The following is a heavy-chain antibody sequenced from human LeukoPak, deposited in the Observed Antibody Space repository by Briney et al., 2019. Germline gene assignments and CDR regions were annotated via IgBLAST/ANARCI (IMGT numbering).Heavy chain of an antibody. D-gene: IGHD4/OR15-4a*01. Sequence: PGGSLRLSCTASGLSFSSYAMSWVRQAPGKGLEWVAVISNDGGSQIYGDSVKGRFTTSRDNSRNTLYLQMNSLRIEDTAVYYCARPQDSGAIMSFLIDSWGQGTLVTVSS. CDR1: GLSFSSYA. J-gene: IGHJ4*02. CDR2: ISNDGGSQ. V-gene: IGHV3-30-3*01. CDR3: ARPQDSGAIMSFLIDS.